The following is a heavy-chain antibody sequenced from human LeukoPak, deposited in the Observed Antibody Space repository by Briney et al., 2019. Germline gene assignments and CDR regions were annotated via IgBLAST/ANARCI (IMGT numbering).Heavy chain of an antibody. Sequence: PGASVKVSCKASGYTFTSYAMNWVRQAPGQGLEWMGWINTNTGNPTYAQGFTGRFVFSLDTSVSTAYLQISSIKAEDTAVYYCARGLYGSGSSLLGYWGQGTLVTVSS. V-gene: IGHV7-4-1*02. CDR1: GYTFTSYA. J-gene: IGHJ4*02. D-gene: IGHD3-10*01. CDR2: INTNTGNP. CDR3: ARGLYGSGSSLLGY.